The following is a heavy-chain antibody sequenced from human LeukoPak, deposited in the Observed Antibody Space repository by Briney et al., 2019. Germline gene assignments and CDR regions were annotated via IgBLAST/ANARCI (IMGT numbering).Heavy chain of an antibody. CDR3: ARDRPGGSSFDY. D-gene: IGHD2-15*01. CDR1: GGSISRDY. V-gene: IGHV4-59*01. CDR2: IYYTGST. J-gene: IGHJ4*02. Sequence: PSETLSLTCTVSGGSISRDYWSWIRQPPGKGLEWIGYIYYTGSTNYNPSLKSRVTISVDTSKNQFSLKLSSVTAADTAVYYCARDRPGGSSFDYWGRGTRVTVSS.